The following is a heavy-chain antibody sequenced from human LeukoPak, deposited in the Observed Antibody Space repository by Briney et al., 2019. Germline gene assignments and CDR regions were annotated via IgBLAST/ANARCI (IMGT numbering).Heavy chain of an antibody. CDR2: IYTSGST. Sequence: SETLSLTCTVSGGSISSYYWSWIRQPAGKGLEWIGRIYTSGSTNYNPSLKSRVTISVDTSKNQFSLKLSSVTAADTAVYYCARDRDSSGGNYYYYYGMDVWGQGTTVTVSS. D-gene: IGHD6-19*01. CDR1: GGSISSYY. CDR3: ARDRDSSGGNYYYYYGMDV. V-gene: IGHV4-4*07. J-gene: IGHJ6*02.